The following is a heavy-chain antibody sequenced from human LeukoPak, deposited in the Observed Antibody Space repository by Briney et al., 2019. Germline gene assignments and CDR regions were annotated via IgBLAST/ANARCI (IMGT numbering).Heavy chain of an antibody. D-gene: IGHD1-26*01. Sequence: GGSLRLSCVVSGFTFSNYAMSWVRQAPGKGLEWVSAISGSGAGTYYADSVKGRFTISRDNAKNSLYLQMNSLRAEDTAVYYCARDETGVGATDKFDYWGQGTLVTVSS. CDR3: ARDETGVGATDKFDY. CDR2: ISGSGAGT. CDR1: GFTFSNYA. J-gene: IGHJ4*02. V-gene: IGHV3-23*01.